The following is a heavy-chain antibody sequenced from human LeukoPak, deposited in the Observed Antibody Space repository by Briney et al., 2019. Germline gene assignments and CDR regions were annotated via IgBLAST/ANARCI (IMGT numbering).Heavy chain of an antibody. Sequence: GGSLRLSCAASGFTFSSYAMHWVRQAPGKGLEWVAVISYDGSNEYYADSVKGRFTISRDNSKNTLYLQMSSLGAGDTAVYYCAKDLDGSGMYGGTDSWGQGTPVTVSS. CDR3: AKDLDGSGMYGGTDS. J-gene: IGHJ4*02. V-gene: IGHV3-30*18. CDR1: GFTFSSYA. D-gene: IGHD6-19*01. CDR2: ISYDGSNE.